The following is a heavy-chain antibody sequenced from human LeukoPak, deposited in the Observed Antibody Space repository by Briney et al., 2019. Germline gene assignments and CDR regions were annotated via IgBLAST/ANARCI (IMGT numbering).Heavy chain of an antibody. CDR2: LSGSGFILP. V-gene: IGHV3-23*01. CDR1: GFTFSTYA. J-gene: IGHJ4*02. Sequence: GGSLRLSCAASGFTFSTYAIGWLRQAPGKGLEWVSGLSGSGFILPYYADSVKGRFTISRDNSKSTLYLQMNSLRADDTAVYFCAKDTTPYSGNTFYFDYWGQGTLVTVSS. D-gene: IGHD1-7*01. CDR3: AKDTTPYSGNTFYFDY.